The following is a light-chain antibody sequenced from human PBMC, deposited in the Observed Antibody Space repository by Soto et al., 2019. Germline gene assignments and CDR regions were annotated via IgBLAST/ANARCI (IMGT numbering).Light chain of an antibody. Sequence: EIVLTQSPGTLSLSPGERATLSCRASQSVSSSYLAWYQQKPGQAPRLLIYGASSRATGIPDRFSGSGSGKDFTLTISRLEPEDFAVYYCHKYGSSPLTFGGGTKVEIK. CDR1: QSVSSSY. V-gene: IGKV3-20*01. CDR3: HKYGSSPLT. J-gene: IGKJ4*01. CDR2: GAS.